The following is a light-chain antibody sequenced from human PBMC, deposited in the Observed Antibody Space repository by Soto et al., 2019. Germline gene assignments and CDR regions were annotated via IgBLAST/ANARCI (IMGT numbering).Light chain of an antibody. J-gene: IGKJ1*01. CDR1: QSVSINY. CDR2: GAS. V-gene: IGKV3-20*01. Sequence: EIVLPRSPGTLSLSPGETATLSCRASQSVSINYLAWYQQKPGQAPRLLIYGASGRATGIPDRFSGSESGTDFTLTISRLEAEDSAVYYCQQYGTSPRTFGQGTKVDIK. CDR3: QQYGTSPRT.